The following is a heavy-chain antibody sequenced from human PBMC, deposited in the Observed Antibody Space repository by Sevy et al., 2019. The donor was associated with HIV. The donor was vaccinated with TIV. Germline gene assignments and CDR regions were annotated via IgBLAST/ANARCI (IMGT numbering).Heavy chain of an antibody. CDR3: ARPTSGMSEYEPLDNARFYGMDV. V-gene: IGHV3-21*01. D-gene: IGHD1-20*01. J-gene: IGHJ6*02. Sequence: GGSLRLSCAASGFAFSSYSMNWVSQAPGRGLEWVSSITSGSSFIFYAGSGKGRFTISRDNAKNSLYLQMNSLRAEDTAVYYCARPTSGMSEYEPLDNARFYGMDVWGPGTTVTISS. CDR2: ITSGSSFI. CDR1: GFAFSSYS.